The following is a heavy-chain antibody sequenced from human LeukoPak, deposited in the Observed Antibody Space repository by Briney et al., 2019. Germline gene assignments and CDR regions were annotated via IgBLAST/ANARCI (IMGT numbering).Heavy chain of an antibody. CDR1: GGSFSGYY. CDR3: ARGRRGRDYSSSFYYYYYMDV. V-gene: IGHV4-34*01. D-gene: IGHD6-6*01. Sequence: SSETLSLTCAVYGGSFSGYYWSGIRQPPGKGLEWIGEINHRGSTNYNPSRKRRVTISVDTSKNQFSLKLSSVTAADTAVYYCARGRRGRDYSSSFYYYYYMDVWGKGTTVTVSS. CDR2: INHRGST. J-gene: IGHJ6*03.